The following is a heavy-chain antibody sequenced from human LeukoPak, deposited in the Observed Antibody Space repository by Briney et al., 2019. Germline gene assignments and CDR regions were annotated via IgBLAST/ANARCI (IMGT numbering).Heavy chain of an antibody. CDR2: FGIVGDT. D-gene: IGHD3-9*01. CDR1: GFTVSRYD. Sequence: GGSLRLSCAASGFTVSRYDMHWVRQATGKGLEWVSSFGIVGDTYYPGSVKGRFTMSRENASNTVHLQLNSLRAEDTAVYYCAKDGGGTYYDILTGYNDYWGQGTLVTVSS. V-gene: IGHV3-13*01. CDR3: AKDGGGTYYDILTGYNDY. J-gene: IGHJ4*02.